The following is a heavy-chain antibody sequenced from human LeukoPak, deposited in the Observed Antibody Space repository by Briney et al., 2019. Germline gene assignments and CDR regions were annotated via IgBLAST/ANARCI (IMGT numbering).Heavy chain of an antibody. Sequence: SETLSLTCTDSGYSISSGYYWGWIRQPPGKGLEWIGSIYHSGSTYYNPSLKSRVTISVDTPKNQFSLKLSSVTAADTAVYYCARDSGTTGEVKFDPWGQGTLVTVSS. CDR3: ARDSGTTGEVKFDP. D-gene: IGHD3-10*01. V-gene: IGHV4-38-2*02. J-gene: IGHJ5*02. CDR1: GYSISSGYY. CDR2: IYHSGST.